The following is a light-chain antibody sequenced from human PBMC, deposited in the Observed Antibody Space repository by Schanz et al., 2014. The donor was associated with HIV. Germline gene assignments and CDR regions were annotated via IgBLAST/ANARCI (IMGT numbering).Light chain of an antibody. J-gene: IGLJ3*02. V-gene: IGLV1-47*01. Sequence: QSVLTQPPSASGTPGQRVTISCSVSSSNIGSNAVNWFQQLPGTAPKLLIYRNNQRPSGVPDRFSGSKSGTSASLAISGLRFEDEADYYCAAWDDSLSGRVFGGGTKVTVL. CDR2: RNN. CDR3: AAWDDSLSGRV. CDR1: SSNIGSNA.